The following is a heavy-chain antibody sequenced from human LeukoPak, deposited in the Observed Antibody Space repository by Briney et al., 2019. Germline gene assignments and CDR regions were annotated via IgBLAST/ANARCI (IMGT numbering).Heavy chain of an antibody. Sequence: GGSLRLSCAASGFTFNDYYMSWIRQAPGKGLEWLSYINIGGTNTHYADSVKGRFTISRDNAKKSLYLEMNNLRAEDMAVYYCATDGAGFDTWGQGVLATVSS. CDR1: GFTFNDYY. CDR3: ATDGAGFDT. V-gene: IGHV3-11*01. J-gene: IGHJ5*02. CDR2: INIGGTNT.